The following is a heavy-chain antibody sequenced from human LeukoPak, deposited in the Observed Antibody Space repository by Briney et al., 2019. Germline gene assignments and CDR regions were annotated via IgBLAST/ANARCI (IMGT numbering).Heavy chain of an antibody. CDR1: GFTFSSYG. J-gene: IGHJ4*02. CDR2: ISNDGSKK. V-gene: IGHV3-30*18. D-gene: IGHD5-18*01. CDR3: AKDRYGYAFEYSDS. Sequence: GGSLRLSCAASGFTFSSYGMHWVRQAPGKGLDWVAVISNDGSKKYYADSVKGRFTISRDNSKNTLSLQVSSLRTEDTAVYYCAKDRYGYAFEYSDSWGQGTLVTVSS.